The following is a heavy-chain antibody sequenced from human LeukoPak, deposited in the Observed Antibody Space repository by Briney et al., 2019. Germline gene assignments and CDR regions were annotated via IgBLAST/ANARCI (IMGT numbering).Heavy chain of an antibody. J-gene: IGHJ4*02. CDR3: AREASDTAMATYYFDY. V-gene: IGHV4-4*07. CDR2: IYISGRT. CDR1: GGSISTYY. D-gene: IGHD5-18*01. Sequence: SETLSLTCTVSGGSISTYYWNWIRQPAGKGLEWIGRIYISGRTNYNPSLQSRVTMSVDTSRNQFSLKLRSVTAADTAVYYCAREASDTAMATYYFDYWGQGTLVTVSS.